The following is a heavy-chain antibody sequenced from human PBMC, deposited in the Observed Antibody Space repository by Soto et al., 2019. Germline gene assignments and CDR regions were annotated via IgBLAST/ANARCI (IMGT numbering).Heavy chain of an antibody. CDR2: ISGSGGST. CDR3: VKEGYYYDSSGYYYGWFDP. J-gene: IGHJ5*02. Sequence: GGSLRLSCAASGFIFSTYGMSWVRQAPGKGLEWVSAISGSGGSTYYADSVKGRFTISRDNSKNTLYLQMNSLRAEDTAVYYCVKEGYYYDSSGYYYGWFDPRGQGTLVTVPS. D-gene: IGHD3-22*01. V-gene: IGHV3-23*01. CDR1: GFIFSTYG.